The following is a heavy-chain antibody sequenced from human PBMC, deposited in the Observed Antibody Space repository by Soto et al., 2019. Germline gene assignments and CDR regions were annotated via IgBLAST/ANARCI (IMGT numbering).Heavy chain of an antibody. J-gene: IGHJ3*01. CDR2: SRNKARGYTT. CDR3: VRDDSRGDSSAFDL. Sequence: EVQLVESGGGLVQPGGSLRLSCAASGFTFSDHHIDWVRQAPGQGLEWVGRSRNKARGYTTEYAPSVKGRFTILRDASRSSVFLEMYSLKIDDTAMYYCVRDDSRGDSSAFDLWGQGTIVTVSS. V-gene: IGHV3-72*01. D-gene: IGHD3-10*01. CDR1: GFTFSDHH.